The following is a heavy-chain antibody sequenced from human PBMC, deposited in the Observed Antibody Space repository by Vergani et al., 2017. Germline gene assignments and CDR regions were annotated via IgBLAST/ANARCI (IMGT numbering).Heavy chain of an antibody. CDR1: GFTFSSYA. CDR2: ISYDGSNK. J-gene: IGHJ4*02. V-gene: IGHV3-30*01. CDR3: ARDSSGRRGLNY. D-gene: IGHD3-10*01. Sequence: VQLVESGGGLVQPGGSLRLSCAASGFTFSSYAMHWVRQAPGKGLEWVAVISYDGSNKYYADSVKGRFTISRDNSKNTLYLQMNSLRAEDTAVYYCARDSSGRRGLNYWGQGTLVTVSS.